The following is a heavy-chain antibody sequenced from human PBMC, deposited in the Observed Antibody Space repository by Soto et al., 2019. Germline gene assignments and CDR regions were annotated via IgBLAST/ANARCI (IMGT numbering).Heavy chain of an antibody. CDR3: TRDLNGGNPFDY. CDR2: IDPGSGRA. Sequence: QVQLVQSGAEVKKPGASVRVSCKPSGYTLRNYAIHWVRQAAGQSLVRLAWIDPGSGRATYTQKVQGRISVTSDNSATTFDIDLTSLTSEDTAGYFCTRDLNGGNPFDYWGQGALVIVSS. J-gene: IGHJ4*02. V-gene: IGHV1-3*01. D-gene: IGHD2-8*01. CDR1: GYTLRNYA.